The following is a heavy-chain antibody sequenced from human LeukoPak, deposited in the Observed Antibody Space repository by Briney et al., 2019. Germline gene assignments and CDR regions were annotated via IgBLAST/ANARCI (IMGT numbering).Heavy chain of an antibody. J-gene: IGHJ5*02. D-gene: IGHD2-2*03. CDR2: ISSSGSTI. CDR1: GFTFSSYE. CDR3: ARDVDIVVVPAAIFGTGPFDP. V-gene: IGHV3-48*03. Sequence: GGSLRLSCAASGFTFSSYEMNWVRQAPGKGLEWVSYISSSGSTIYYADSVKGRFTISRDNAKNSLYLQMNSLRAEDTAVYYCARDVDIVVVPAAIFGTGPFDPWGQETLVTVSS.